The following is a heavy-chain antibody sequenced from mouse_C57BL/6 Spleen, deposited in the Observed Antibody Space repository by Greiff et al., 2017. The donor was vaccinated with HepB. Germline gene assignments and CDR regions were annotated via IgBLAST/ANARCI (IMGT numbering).Heavy chain of an antibody. CDR1: GYTFTSYW. CDR3: ARLDYGSSRGYFDV. J-gene: IGHJ1*03. D-gene: IGHD1-1*01. V-gene: IGHV1-64*01. Sequence: QVQLQQPGAELVKPGASVKLSCKASGYTFTSYWMHWVKQRPGQGLEWIGMIHPNSGSTNYNEKFKSKATLTVDKSSSTAYMQLSSLTSEDSAVYYCARLDYGSSRGYFDVWGTGTTVTVSS. CDR2: IHPNSGST.